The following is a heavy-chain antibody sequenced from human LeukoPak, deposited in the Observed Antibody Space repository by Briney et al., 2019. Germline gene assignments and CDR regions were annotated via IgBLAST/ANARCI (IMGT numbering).Heavy chain of an antibody. Sequence: GGSLRLSCAASGFSLSSYWMSWVRQAPGKGLEWVATMNEDEREKYYVASVKGRFTICRDNAKNSLYLQMNSLRAEDTAVYYFATFWGCLEVDWLRVAMDVWGKGTRSPSPQ. CDR2: MNEDEREK. V-gene: IGHV3-7*01. CDR1: GFSLSSYW. D-gene: IGHD3-9*01. CDR3: ATFWGCLEVDWLRVAMDV. J-gene: IGHJ6*04.